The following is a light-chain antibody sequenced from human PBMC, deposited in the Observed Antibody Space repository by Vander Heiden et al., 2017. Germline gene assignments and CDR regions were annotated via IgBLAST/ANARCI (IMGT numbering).Light chain of an antibody. J-gene: IGLJ3*02. CDR3: QTCETGIWV. CDR2: LNSDGSH. CDR1: RGHSSYA. V-gene: IGLV4-69*01. Sequence: QLVLTQSPSASASLGASVKLTCTLSRGHSSYAIAWHQQQPEKGPRYLMKLNSDGSHSKGDGRPERFSGSSSGAERYLTISSLQSEDEAIYYCQTCETGIWVFGGGTKVTVL.